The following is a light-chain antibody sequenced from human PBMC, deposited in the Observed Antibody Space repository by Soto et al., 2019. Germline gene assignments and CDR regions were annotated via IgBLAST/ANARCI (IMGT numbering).Light chain of an antibody. CDR1: SSNIGNNY. Sequence: QSVLTQPPSVSAAPGQKVTISCSGSSSNIGNNYVSWYQQLRGTAPKLLIYDNNKRPSGIPDRFSGSKSGTSATLGITGLQTGDEADYYCGTWDSSLSAVVFGGGNKVTVL. J-gene: IGLJ2*01. V-gene: IGLV1-51*01. CDR2: DNN. CDR3: GTWDSSLSAVV.